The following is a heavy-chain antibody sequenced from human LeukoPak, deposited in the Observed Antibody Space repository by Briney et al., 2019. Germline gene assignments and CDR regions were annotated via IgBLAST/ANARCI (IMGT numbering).Heavy chain of an antibody. V-gene: IGHV3-23*01. CDR1: GFTFRSYA. CDR3: AKDPRAGSGWGSFDY. CDR2: ISGSGDST. D-gene: IGHD6-19*01. Sequence: GGSLRLSCAASGFTFRSYAMSWVRQAPGEGLEWVSGISGSGDSTYYADSVKGRFSISRDNSKNTLWLQMNSLKDEDTAVYYCAKDPRAGSGWGSFDYWGQGTLVTVSS. J-gene: IGHJ4*02.